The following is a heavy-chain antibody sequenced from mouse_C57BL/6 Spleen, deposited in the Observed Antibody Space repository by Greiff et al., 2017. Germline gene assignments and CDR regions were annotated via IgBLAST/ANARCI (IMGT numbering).Heavy chain of an antibody. J-gene: IGHJ4*01. CDR2: IWPGGGT. CDR1: GFSLTSYA. Sequence: VQLQESGPGLVAPSQSLSITCTVSGFSLTSYAISWVRQPPGKGLEWLGVIWPGGGTNYKSALKSSLSISKDNSKSQVFLKMNSLQTDDTARDYGASAYSNYNAMDYWGQGTSVTVSS. V-gene: IGHV2-9-1*01. D-gene: IGHD2-5*01. CDR3: ASAYSNYNAMDY.